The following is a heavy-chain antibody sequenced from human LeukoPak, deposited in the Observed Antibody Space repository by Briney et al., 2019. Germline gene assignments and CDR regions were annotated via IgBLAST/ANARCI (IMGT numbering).Heavy chain of an antibody. Sequence: PSETLSLTCSVSGVSISTYYWSWVRQAPGKGLEWIGHVSYNGRTNYNPSLKSRSTITLGTSKNPFTLTLNSMRPEDTAMYYCAREHGYWSYRDYFFVDVWGKGTTVTVSS. CDR1: GVSISTYY. V-gene: IGHV4-59*01. CDR3: AREHGYWSYRDYFFVDV. CDR2: VSYNGRT. D-gene: IGHD2-8*02. J-gene: IGHJ6*03.